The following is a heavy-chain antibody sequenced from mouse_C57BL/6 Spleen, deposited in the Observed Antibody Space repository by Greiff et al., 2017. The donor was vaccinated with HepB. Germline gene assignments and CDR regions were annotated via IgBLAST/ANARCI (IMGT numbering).Heavy chain of an antibody. CDR1: GYAFTNYL. J-gene: IGHJ2*01. D-gene: IGHD1-1*01. CDR3: ARGGVVPDY. Sequence: VQLQQSGAELVRPGTSVKVSCKASGYAFTNYLIEWVKQRPGQGLEWIGVINPGSGGTNYNEKFKGKATLTADKSSSTAYMQLSSLTSEDSAVYFCARGGVVPDYWGQGTTLTVSS. V-gene: IGHV1-54*01. CDR2: INPGSGGT.